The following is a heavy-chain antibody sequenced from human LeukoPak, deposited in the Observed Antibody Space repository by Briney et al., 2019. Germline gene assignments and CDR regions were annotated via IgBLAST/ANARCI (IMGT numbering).Heavy chain of an antibody. D-gene: IGHD2-2*01. CDR2: INPNSGGT. V-gene: IGHV1-2*02. CDR3: ARIGGYCSSTSCYGDLWFDP. J-gene: IGHJ5*02. CDR1: GYTFTGYY. Sequence: GASVKVSCKASGYTFTGYYMHWVRQAPGQGLEWMGWINPNSGGTNYAQKFQGRVTMTRDTSISTAYMELSRLRSDDTAVYYCARIGGYCSSTSCYGDLWFDPWGQGTLVTVSS.